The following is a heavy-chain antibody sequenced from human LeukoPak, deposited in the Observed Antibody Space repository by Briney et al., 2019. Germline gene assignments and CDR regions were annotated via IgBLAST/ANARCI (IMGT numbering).Heavy chain of an antibody. D-gene: IGHD2-2*01. CDR1: GYRFTSYW. J-gene: IGHJ3*02. Sequence: GESLKISCKGSGYRFTSYWIGWVRQMPGKGLEWMGIIYPGDSDTRYSPSFQGQVTISADKSISTAYLQWISLKASDTAMYYCARLKVAAIGAFDIWGQGTMVTVSS. CDR2: IYPGDSDT. CDR3: ARLKVAAIGAFDI. V-gene: IGHV5-51*01.